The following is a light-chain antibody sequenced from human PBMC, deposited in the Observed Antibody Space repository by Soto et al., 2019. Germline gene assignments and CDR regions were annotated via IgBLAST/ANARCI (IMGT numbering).Light chain of an antibody. CDR1: SSDVGAYHS. CDR2: DVS. Sequence: QSVLTQPAYVSGSPGQSFTIPCTGSSSDVGAYHSVSWYHQHPGKAPKLIIFDVSNRPSGVSNRFSGSKSGNTASLTISGLQAEDEADYYCISFTDTGTVMFGGGTKLTVL. CDR3: ISFTDTGTVM. V-gene: IGLV2-14*03. J-gene: IGLJ3*02.